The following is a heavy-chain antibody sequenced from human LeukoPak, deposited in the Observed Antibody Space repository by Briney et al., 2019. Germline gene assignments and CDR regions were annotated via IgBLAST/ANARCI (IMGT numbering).Heavy chain of an antibody. J-gene: IGHJ4*02. D-gene: IGHD3-10*01. Sequence: SETLSLTCTVSGGSISSSSYYWGWIRQPPGKGLEWIGSIYYSGSTYYNPSLKSRVTISVDTSKNQFSLKLSSVTAADTAVYYCARLVTMVRGVIITAPYYFDYWSQGTLVTVSS. CDR3: ARLVTMVRGVIITAPYYFDY. CDR1: GGSISSSSYY. CDR2: IYYSGST. V-gene: IGHV4-39*07.